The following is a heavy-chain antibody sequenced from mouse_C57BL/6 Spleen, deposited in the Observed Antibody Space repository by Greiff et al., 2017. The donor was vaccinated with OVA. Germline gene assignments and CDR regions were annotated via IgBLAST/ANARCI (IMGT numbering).Heavy chain of an antibody. CDR1: GFTFSSYA. D-gene: IGHD2-5*01. CDR3: ARVPYYSNGLYAMDY. J-gene: IGHJ4*01. Sequence: EVNLVESGGGLVKPGGSLKLSCAASGFTFSSYAMSWVRQTPEKRLEWVATISDGGSYTYYPDNVKGRFTISRDNAKNNLYLQMSHLKSEDTAMYYCARVPYYSNGLYAMDYWGQGTSVTVSS. V-gene: IGHV5-4*03. CDR2: ISDGGSYT.